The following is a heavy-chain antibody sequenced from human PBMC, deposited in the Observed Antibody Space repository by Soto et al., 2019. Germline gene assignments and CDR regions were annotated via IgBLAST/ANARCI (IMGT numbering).Heavy chain of an antibody. V-gene: IGHV3-13*05. CDR1: GFTFRNYD. CDR3: DRTDRDFYGLDV. J-gene: IGHJ6*02. CDR2: ISAAGDP. Sequence: EVQLVESGGGLVQPGGSLRLSCEASGFTFRNYDMNWVRQGTGKGLEWVSGISAAGDPDYADSVEGRFTISRENAQNSFFRQMTSLRAGDTAVYYCDRTDRDFYGLDVWGQGTTVIVSS.